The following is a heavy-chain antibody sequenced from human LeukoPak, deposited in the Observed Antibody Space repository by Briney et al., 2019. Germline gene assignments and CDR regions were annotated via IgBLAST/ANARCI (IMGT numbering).Heavy chain of an antibody. CDR2: IYYSGST. J-gene: IGHJ6*02. CDR3: ARAYGPLLGYYYYYGMDV. Sequence: PSETLSLTCTVSGGSISSYYWSWIRQPPGKGLEWIGYIYYSGSTNYNPSLKSRVTISVDTSKNQSSLKLSSVTAADTAVYYCARAYGPLLGYYYYYGMDVWGQGTTVTVSS. V-gene: IGHV4-59*08. CDR1: GGSISSYY. D-gene: IGHD4-17*01.